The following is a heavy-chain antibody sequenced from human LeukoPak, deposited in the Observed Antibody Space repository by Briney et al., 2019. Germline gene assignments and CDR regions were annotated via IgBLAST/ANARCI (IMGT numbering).Heavy chain of an antibody. CDR2: ISSSSSTI. V-gene: IGHV3-48*02. J-gene: IGHJ4*02. D-gene: IGHD6-13*01. CDR3: ARLGIAAAGTDY. CDR1: GFTFSSYN. Sequence: GGSLRLSCAASGFTFSSYNMNWVRQAPGKGLEWVSHISSSSSTIYYADSVKGRFTISRDNAKNSLYLQVNSLRDEDTAVYYCARLGIAAAGTDYCGQGTLVTVSS.